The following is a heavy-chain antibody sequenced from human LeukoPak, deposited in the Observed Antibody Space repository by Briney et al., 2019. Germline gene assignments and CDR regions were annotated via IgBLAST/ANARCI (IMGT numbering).Heavy chain of an antibody. J-gene: IGHJ4*02. CDR1: GYTFTGYY. Sequence: ASVKVSCKTSGYTFTGYYIHWVRQAPGQGLEWMGWIDPHSGGTNYAQKLQGRVTMTTDTSTSTAYMELRSLRPDDTAVYYCARVIQLWSLDFDYWGQGTLVTVSS. D-gene: IGHD5-18*01. V-gene: IGHV1-2*02. CDR2: IDPHSGGT. CDR3: ARVIQLWSLDFDY.